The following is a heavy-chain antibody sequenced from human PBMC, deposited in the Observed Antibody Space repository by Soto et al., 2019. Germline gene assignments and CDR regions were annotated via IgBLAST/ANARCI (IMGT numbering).Heavy chain of an antibody. Sequence: LRLSCAASGFTFSSYGMHWVRQAPGKGLEWVAVISYDGSNKYYADSVKGRFTISRDNSKNTLYLQMNSLRAEDTAVYYCAGSPGGGAFDICGQGTMVTVSS. D-gene: IGHD2-8*02. CDR1: GFTFSSYG. CDR3: AGSPGGGAFDI. CDR2: ISYDGSNK. J-gene: IGHJ3*02. V-gene: IGHV3-30*03.